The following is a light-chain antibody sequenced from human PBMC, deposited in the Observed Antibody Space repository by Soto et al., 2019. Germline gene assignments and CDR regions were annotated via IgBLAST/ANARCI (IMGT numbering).Light chain of an antibody. J-gene: IGKJ1*01. CDR1: QSISTW. V-gene: IGKV1-5*01. CDR2: DAS. Sequence: DIQMTQSPSSLSASVGDRVSITCRASQSISTWLAWYQQQPGGAPRLLIYDASSLQSGVPSRFSGNGSGTEFTLTISSLQPDDFSSYYCQHYYNYPWTFVQGTKV. CDR3: QHYYNYPWT.